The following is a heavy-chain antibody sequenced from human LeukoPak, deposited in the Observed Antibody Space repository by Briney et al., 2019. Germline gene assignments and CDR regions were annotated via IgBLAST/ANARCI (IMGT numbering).Heavy chain of an antibody. CDR2: ISADGGST. V-gene: IGHV3-43*02. CDR1: GLNFDDSA. D-gene: IGHD3-10*01. CDR3: ARDRGGWFDP. J-gene: IGHJ5*02. Sequence: GGSLRLSCVASGLNFDDSAMHWVRQAPGKGLEWVSLISADGGSTFSADSVKGRFTISRDNAKNTVYLQMNSLRAEDTTVYYCARDRGGWFDPWGQGTLVTVSS.